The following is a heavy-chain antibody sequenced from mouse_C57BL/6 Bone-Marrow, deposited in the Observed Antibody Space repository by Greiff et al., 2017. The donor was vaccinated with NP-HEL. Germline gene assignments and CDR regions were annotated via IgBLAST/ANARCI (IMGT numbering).Heavy chain of an antibody. Sequence: EVMLVESGEGLVKPGGSLKLSCAASGFPFSSYAMSWVRQTPEKRLEWVAYISSGGDYIYYADPVKGRFTISRDNARNTLYLQMSRLKSEDTAMYYCTRGWSNYFYAMDYWGQGTSVTVSS. CDR1: GFPFSSYA. D-gene: IGHD2-5*01. CDR3: TRGWSNYFYAMDY. J-gene: IGHJ4*01. CDR2: ISSGGDYI. V-gene: IGHV5-9-1*02.